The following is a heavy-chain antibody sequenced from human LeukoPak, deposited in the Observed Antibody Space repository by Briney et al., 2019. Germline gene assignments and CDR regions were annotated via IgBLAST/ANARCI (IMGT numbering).Heavy chain of an antibody. CDR1: GYTFTSYA. CDR3: ARGGDYDILTGDWFDP. CDR2: INAGNGNT. V-gene: IGHV1-3*01. J-gene: IGHJ5*02. D-gene: IGHD3-9*01. Sequence: GASVKVSCKASGYTFTSYAMHWVRQAPGQRLEWMGWINAGNGNTKYSQKFQGRVTITRDTSASTAYMELSSLRSEDTAVYYCARGGDYDILTGDWFDPWGQGTLVTVSS.